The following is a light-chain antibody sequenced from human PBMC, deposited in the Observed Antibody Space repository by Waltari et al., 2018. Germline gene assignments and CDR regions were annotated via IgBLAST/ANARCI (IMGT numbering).Light chain of an antibody. Sequence: QSVLTQPPSASGTPGQRVTISCSGSSSNIGSNTVTWYQQLPGTAPKLLIYSNNQRPSGVPDRFSGSKSGTSASLAISGLQSGDEADYYCAAWDDSLNGLYVFGTGTKVTVL. V-gene: IGLV1-44*01. J-gene: IGLJ1*01. CDR1: SSNIGSNT. CDR3: AAWDDSLNGLYV. CDR2: SNN.